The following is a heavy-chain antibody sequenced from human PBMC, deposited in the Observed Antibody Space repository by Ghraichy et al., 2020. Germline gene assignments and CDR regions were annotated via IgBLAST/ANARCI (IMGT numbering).Heavy chain of an antibody. CDR2: ISYDGASQ. Sequence: GGSLRLSCAASGFTFTSYAMHWVRQAPGRGLEWLAAISYDGASQSYADSVKGRFTISRDTSKETVFLLMNSLRPEDTAIYYCARIGGGYVSGTVVDDWGQGTPVTVSS. D-gene: IGHD5-18*01. J-gene: IGHJ4*02. CDR1: GFTFTSYA. CDR3: ARIGGGYVSGTVVDD. V-gene: IGHV3-30-3*01.